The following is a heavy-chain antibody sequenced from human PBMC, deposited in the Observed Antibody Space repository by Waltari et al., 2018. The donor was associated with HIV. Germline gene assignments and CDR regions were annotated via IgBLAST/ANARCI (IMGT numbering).Heavy chain of an antibody. V-gene: IGHV3-33*03. Sequence: QVHVVESGGAVVQPGGSLRLSCTASGVNLHIIYIHWVRQDPGRGLEWVAGVRYDGSHEYYGDAVKGRFTISRDNSKNAIFLEMTVLRLEDTANYHCAKDGAPGRDAVFDTWGQGTLVTV. D-gene: IGHD1-26*01. J-gene: IGHJ4*03. CDR3: AKDGAPGRDAVFDT. CDR1: GVNLHIIY. CDR2: VRYDGSHE.